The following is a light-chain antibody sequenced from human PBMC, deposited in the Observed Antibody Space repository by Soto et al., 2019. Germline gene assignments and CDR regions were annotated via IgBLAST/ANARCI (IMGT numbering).Light chain of an antibody. CDR2: DVS. J-gene: IGLJ2*01. CDR3: CSYAGSSRV. CDR1: SSDVGGYNH. V-gene: IGLV2-11*01. Sequence: QSVLTQPRSVSGSPGQSVTISCTGTSSDVGGYNHVSWYQQHPGKAPKLMIYDVSKRPSGVPDRFSGSKSGNTASLTISGLQADDEADYYCCSYAGSSRVFGGGTKLTVL.